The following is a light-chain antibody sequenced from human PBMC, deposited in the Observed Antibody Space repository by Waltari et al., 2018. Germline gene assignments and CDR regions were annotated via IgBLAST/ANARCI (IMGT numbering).Light chain of an antibody. CDR3: AAWDDSLREV. CDR1: SSNIGSNY. Sequence: QSVLTQPPSASGTPGQRVTISCSGSSSNIGSNYVYWYQQLPGTAPKLLIYRNDQRPSGVPDRFSGSKSGTSASLAISWLRSEDEANYYCAAWDDSLREVFGGGTRLTVL. J-gene: IGLJ3*02. V-gene: IGLV1-47*01. CDR2: RND.